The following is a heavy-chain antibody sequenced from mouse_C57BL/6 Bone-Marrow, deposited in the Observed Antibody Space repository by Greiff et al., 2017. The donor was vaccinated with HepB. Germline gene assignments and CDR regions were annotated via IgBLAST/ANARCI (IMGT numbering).Heavy chain of an antibody. D-gene: IGHD2-1*01. CDR1: GYTFTSYW. Sequence: VQLQQPGAELVKPGASVKLSCKASGYTFTSYWMHWVKQRPGRGLEWIGRIDPNSGGTKYNEKFKSKATLTVDKPSSTAYMQLSNLTSEDSAVYYCARSTSFVPYYFDYWGKGTTLTVSS. CDR2: IDPNSGGT. V-gene: IGHV1-72*01. J-gene: IGHJ2*01. CDR3: ARSTSFVPYYFDY.